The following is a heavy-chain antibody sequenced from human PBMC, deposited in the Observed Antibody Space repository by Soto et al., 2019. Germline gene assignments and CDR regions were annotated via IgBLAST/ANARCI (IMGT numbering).Heavy chain of an antibody. J-gene: IGHJ4*02. V-gene: IGHV3-30*04. D-gene: IGHD3-9*01. Sequence: SLRLSGAASGFTFGSYAIAWVRQAPGEGLEWVAGVSYDGIDDHYADSLRGRFSISRDNSKNTVAFQMNTLRADDTADYYCRRDIIYFGSWGQGALVTV. CDR1: GFTFGSYA. CDR2: VSYDGIDD. CDR3: RRDIIYFGS.